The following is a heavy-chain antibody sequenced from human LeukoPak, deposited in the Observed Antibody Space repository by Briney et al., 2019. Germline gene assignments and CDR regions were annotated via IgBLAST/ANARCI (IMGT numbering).Heavy chain of an antibody. CDR3: ARDGYSGSDAL. V-gene: IGHV4-59*01. Sequence: SETLSLTCTVSSGSISTYYWSWIRQPPGKGLEWIGYIYYSGSTKYNPSLRSRVTLSIDTSKNQFSLKLSSVTAADTAVYYCARDGYSGSDALWGQGILVTVSS. J-gene: IGHJ4*02. CDR1: SGSISTYY. CDR2: IYYSGST. D-gene: IGHD5-12*01.